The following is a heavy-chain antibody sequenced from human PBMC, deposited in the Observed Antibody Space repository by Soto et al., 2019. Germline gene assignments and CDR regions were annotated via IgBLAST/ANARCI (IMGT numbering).Heavy chain of an antibody. V-gene: IGHV1-18*01. CDR2: VSANNGHT. CDR3: ARDIESVTAKHFFYYYAMDV. Sequence: ASVKVSCKASGYTFSTYSVTWVRQAPGQGLEWMGWVSANNGHTNYAQNLQGRVSMTTDTSTSTAYMELRGLTFDDTAVYYCARDIESVTAKHFFYYYAMDVWGQGTTVTVSS. CDR1: GYTFSTYS. J-gene: IGHJ6*02. D-gene: IGHD2-8*01.